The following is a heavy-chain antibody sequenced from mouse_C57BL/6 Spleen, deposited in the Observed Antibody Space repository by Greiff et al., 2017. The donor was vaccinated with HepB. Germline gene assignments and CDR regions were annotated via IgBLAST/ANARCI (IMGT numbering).Heavy chain of an antibody. Sequence: EVKVVESGGGLVQPGGSMKLSCVASGFTFSNYWINWVRQSPEKGLEWVAQIRLKSDNYATHYAESVKGRFTISRDDSKSSVYLQMNNLRAEDTGIYYCTKSGTGTFDYWGQGTTLTVSS. CDR1: GFTFSNYW. D-gene: IGHD4-1*01. CDR3: TKSGTGTFDY. J-gene: IGHJ2*01. V-gene: IGHV6-3*01. CDR2: IRLKSDNYAT.